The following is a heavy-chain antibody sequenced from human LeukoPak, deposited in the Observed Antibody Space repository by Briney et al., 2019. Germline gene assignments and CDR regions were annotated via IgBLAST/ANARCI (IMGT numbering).Heavy chain of an antibody. CDR3: ARDGGIIRFGGQDV. D-gene: IGHD3-16*01. V-gene: IGHV3-7*01. J-gene: IGHJ6*02. CDR2: MNRDGSEK. Sequence: GGSLRLSCAASGFTFSSYWMSWVRQAPGKGLEWVANMNRDGSEKNYVDSIKGRFTISRDNAANSLYPQMNSLRVEDTAVYYCARDGGIIRFGGQDVWGQGTTVIVS. CDR1: GFTFSSYW.